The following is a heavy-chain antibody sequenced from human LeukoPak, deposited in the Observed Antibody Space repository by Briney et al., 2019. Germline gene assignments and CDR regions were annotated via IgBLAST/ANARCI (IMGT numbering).Heavy chain of an antibody. Sequence: GGSLRLSCAASGFTFSSYEMNWVRQAPGKGPEWVSYISSSGSTIYYADSVKGRFTISRDNAKNSLSLQMNSLRAEDTAVYYCARDKSSWYGGADYWGQGTLVTVSS. CDR2: ISSSGSTI. CDR1: GFTFSSYE. D-gene: IGHD6-13*01. CDR3: ARDKSSWYGGADY. V-gene: IGHV3-48*03. J-gene: IGHJ4*02.